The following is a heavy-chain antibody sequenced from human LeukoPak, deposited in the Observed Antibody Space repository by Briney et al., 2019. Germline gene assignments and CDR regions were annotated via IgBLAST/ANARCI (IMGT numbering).Heavy chain of an antibody. CDR3: ATPPIGYCSSTSCFDY. J-gene: IGHJ4*02. V-gene: IGHV3-33*08. CDR1: GFTFSSYA. D-gene: IGHD2-2*01. CDR2: IWYGGNNK. Sequence: GGSLRLSCAASGFTFSSYAMSWVRQAPGKGLEWVAVIWYGGNNKYYADSVKGRFTISRDNSKNTLYLQMSSLRAEDTAVYYCATPPIGYCSSTSCFDYWGQGTLVTVSS.